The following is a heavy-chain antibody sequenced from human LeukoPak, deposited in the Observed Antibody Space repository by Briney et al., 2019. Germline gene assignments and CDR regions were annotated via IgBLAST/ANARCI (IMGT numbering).Heavy chain of an antibody. CDR2: IYYSGST. Sequence: SETLSLTCTVSGGSISSSSYYWRWIRQPPGKGLEWIGSIYYSGSTYYNPSLKSRVTISVDTSKNQFSLKLSSVTAADTAVYYCARDQGIAVAGLSWGQGTLVTVSS. CDR3: ARDQGIAVAGLS. J-gene: IGHJ4*02. V-gene: IGHV4-39*07. D-gene: IGHD6-19*01. CDR1: GGSISSSSYY.